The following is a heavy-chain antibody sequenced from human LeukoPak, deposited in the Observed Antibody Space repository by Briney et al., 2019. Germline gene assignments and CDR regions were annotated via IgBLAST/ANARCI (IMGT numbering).Heavy chain of an antibody. V-gene: IGHV4-59*08. D-gene: IGHD2-2*02. CDR3: ARLNTDVRAFDF. Sequence: PSETLSLTCTVSGVSISSYYWSWIRQPPGKGLEWIGYIYYSGTTNYNPSLKSRVTMSVDTSKNQFSLKLSSVTAADTAVYSCARLNTDVRAFDFWGQGTLVTVSS. J-gene: IGHJ4*02. CDR2: IYYSGTT. CDR1: GVSISSYY.